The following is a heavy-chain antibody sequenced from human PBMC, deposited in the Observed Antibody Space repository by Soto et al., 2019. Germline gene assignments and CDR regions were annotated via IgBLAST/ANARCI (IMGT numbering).Heavy chain of an antibody. D-gene: IGHD1-26*01. V-gene: IGHV1-18*01. Sequence: QVQLVQSGPEVKKPGASVKVSCEASGYTFTTSGISWVRQAPGQGLEWMGRISTYNGDTNSAQKLQGRGTMTADTSTGTVYMELMTLKSDDTAVYYCARQGSWPYYYYGLDVWGQGTTVTVSS. CDR1: GYTFTTSG. CDR3: ARQGSWPYYYYGLDV. CDR2: ISTYNGDT. J-gene: IGHJ6*02.